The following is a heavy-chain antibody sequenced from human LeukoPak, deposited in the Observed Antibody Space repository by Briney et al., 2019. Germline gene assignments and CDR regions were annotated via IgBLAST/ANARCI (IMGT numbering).Heavy chain of an antibody. Sequence: ASVEVSCKASGYTFTNYDINWVRQAPGQGLEWMGRMSPNSGDTGFAQKFQGRVTMTRDTSITTAYMELSSLRSEDTAVYYCARDDYSNSQNAFDIWGQGTVVTVSS. CDR2: MSPNSGDT. V-gene: IGHV1-8*01. D-gene: IGHD4-11*01. CDR1: GYTFTNYD. CDR3: ARDDYSNSQNAFDI. J-gene: IGHJ3*02.